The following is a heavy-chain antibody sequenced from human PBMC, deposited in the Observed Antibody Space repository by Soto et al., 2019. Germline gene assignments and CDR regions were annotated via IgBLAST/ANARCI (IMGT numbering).Heavy chain of an antibody. D-gene: IGHD1-26*01. V-gene: IGHV3-30-3*01. CDR3: ATQRALGATLGAIDF. Sequence: GGSLRLSCAASGFTFSNIAMHWVRQAPGKGLEWVAAISYDGTYRPYADFARGRFTISRDNSQKTLYLQMNSLRPEDTALYYCATQRALGATLGAIDFWGQGTLVTVS. J-gene: IGHJ4*02. CDR1: GFTFSNIA. CDR2: ISYDGTYR.